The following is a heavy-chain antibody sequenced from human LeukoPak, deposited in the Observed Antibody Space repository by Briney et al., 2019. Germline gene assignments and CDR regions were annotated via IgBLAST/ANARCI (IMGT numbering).Heavy chain of an antibody. Sequence: SETLSLTCAVYGGSLSISYWGSWGRQPPGKGLVWIGEIHHSGSTNYNPSLKSRVTISIDKSKNQFSLKVSSVIAADTAVYYCVRGNSSNWTSDAFDIWGQGTMVTVSS. CDR3: VRGNSSNWTSDAFDI. V-gene: IGHV4-4*02. D-gene: IGHD6-19*01. J-gene: IGHJ3*02. CDR2: IHHSGST. CDR1: GGSLSISYW.